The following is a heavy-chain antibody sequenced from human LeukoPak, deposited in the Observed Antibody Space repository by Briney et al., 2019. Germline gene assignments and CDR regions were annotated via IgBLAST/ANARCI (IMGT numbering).Heavy chain of an antibody. CDR3: ARDGHGNWNDGGWFDP. CDR1: GFTFSTYW. CDR2: INGDGSST. V-gene: IGHV3-74*01. J-gene: IGHJ5*02. D-gene: IGHD1-1*01. Sequence: GGSLRLSCAASGFTFSTYWMHWVRQAPGKGLVWVSRINGDGSSTSCADSVKGRFTISRDNAKNTLYLQMNSLRAEDTAVYYCARDGHGNWNDGGWFDPWGQGTLVTVSS.